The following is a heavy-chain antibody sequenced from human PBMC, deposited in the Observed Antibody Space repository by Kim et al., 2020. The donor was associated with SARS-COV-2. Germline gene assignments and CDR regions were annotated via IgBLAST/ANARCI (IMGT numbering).Heavy chain of an antibody. D-gene: IGHD2-15*01. J-gene: IGHJ2*01. CDR3: ARYQVANLWYFDL. Sequence: NYKPSLKSRVTITVDTSKNQFSLKLSSVTAADTAVYYCARYQVANLWYFDLWGRGTLVTVSS. V-gene: IGHV4-59*01.